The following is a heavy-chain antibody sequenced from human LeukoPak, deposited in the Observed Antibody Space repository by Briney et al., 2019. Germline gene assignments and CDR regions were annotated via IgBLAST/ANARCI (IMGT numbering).Heavy chain of an antibody. CDR2: IRSKANSYAT. Sequence: GGSLRLSCAASGFTFSGSAMHWVRQASGKGLEWVGRIRSKANSYATAYAASVKGRFTISRDDSKNTAYLQMNSLKTEDTAVYYCTREGGGGWYGYYYYGMDVWGQGTTVTVSS. V-gene: IGHV3-73*01. J-gene: IGHJ6*02. CDR3: TREGGGGWYGYYYYGMDV. CDR1: GFTFSGSA. D-gene: IGHD6-19*01.